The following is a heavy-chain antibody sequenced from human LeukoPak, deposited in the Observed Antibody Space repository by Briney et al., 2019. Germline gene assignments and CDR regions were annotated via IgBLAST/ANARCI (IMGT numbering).Heavy chain of an antibody. CDR3: ARDPWVGEYGAFDI. D-gene: IGHD3-10*01. CDR1: GFSFSTSA. CDR2: IKQDGSEK. Sequence: GGSLRLSCAASGFSFSTSAMTWVRQAPGKGLEWVANIKQDGSEKNYLDSVKGRFTISRDNAKNSLYLQMSSLRAEDTALYYCARDPWVGEYGAFDIWGQGTMVTVSS. V-gene: IGHV3-7*01. J-gene: IGHJ3*02.